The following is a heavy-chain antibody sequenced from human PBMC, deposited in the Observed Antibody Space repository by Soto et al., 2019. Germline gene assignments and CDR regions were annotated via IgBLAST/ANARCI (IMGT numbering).Heavy chain of an antibody. J-gene: IGHJ4*02. D-gene: IGHD4-17*01. CDR2: IIPIFGTA. CDR3: ARADYGDYVGDY. CDR1: GGTFSSYA. V-gene: IGHV1-69*13. Sequence: RASVKVSCKASGGTFSSYAISWVRQAPGQGLEWMGGIIPIFGTANYAQKFQGRVTITADESTSTAYMELSSLRSEDTAVYYCARADYGDYVGDYWGQGTLVTVSS.